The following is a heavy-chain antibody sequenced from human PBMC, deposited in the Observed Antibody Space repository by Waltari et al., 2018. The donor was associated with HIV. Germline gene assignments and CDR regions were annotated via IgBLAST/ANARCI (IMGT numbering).Heavy chain of an antibody. CDR2: VFYSGTP. CDR3: ARQGTVGATDY. Sequence: QLQLQESGPGLVKPSETLSLSCTVSGCSISSGSYYWAWIRQPTGKELEWIGSVFYSGTPYYNPSLQSRVTISVDTSQNHFSLKFNSVTAADTAVYYCARQGTVGATDYWGQGILVTVSS. D-gene: IGHD1-26*01. CDR1: GCSISSGSYY. V-gene: IGHV4-39*01. J-gene: IGHJ4*02.